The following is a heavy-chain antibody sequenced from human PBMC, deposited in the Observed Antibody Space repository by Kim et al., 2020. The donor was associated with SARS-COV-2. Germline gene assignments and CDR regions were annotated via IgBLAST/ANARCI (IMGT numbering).Heavy chain of an antibody. V-gene: IGHV3-33*05. J-gene: IGHJ4*02. D-gene: IGHD3-10*01. CDR3: ARETRGRGGLFDY. CDR1: GFTFSSYG. Sequence: GGSLRLSCAASGFTFSSYGMHWVRQAPGKGLEWVAVISYDGSNKYYADSVKGRFTISRDNSKNTLYLQMNSLRAEDTAVYYCARETRGRGGLFDYWGQGTLVTASS. CDR2: ISYDGSNK.